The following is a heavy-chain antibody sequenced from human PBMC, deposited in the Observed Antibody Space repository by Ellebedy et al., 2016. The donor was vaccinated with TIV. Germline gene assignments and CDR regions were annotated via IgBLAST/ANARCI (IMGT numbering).Heavy chain of an antibody. CDR3: ARDSGYTIDY. CDR1: GDSITTRDFY. V-gene: IGHV4-61*03. D-gene: IGHD5-18*01. Sequence: SETLSLXXTVSGDSITTRDFYWNWIRQHPGKGLEWIGYIYYDGNTNYSPSLKSRVAISVDMSKNHFSLKVSSVTAADTAMYYCARDSGYTIDYWGRGILVTVSS. CDR2: IYYDGNT. J-gene: IGHJ4*02.